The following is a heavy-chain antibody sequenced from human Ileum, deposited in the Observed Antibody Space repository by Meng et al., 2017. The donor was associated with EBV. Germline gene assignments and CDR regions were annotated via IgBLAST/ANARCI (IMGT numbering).Heavy chain of an antibody. Sequence: QLQLQESGPGLVKTSETLSLTCTVSGGSISSSDYYWGWIRQPPGKGLEWIGSLYFSGSTYSNPSLESRVTISVDTSNNQFSLKLSSVTAADTAVYYCARRGYSSGWYAYDYWGQGTLVTVSS. CDR2: LYFSGST. CDR1: GGSISSSDYY. J-gene: IGHJ4*02. CDR3: ARRGYSSGWYAYDY. D-gene: IGHD6-19*01. V-gene: IGHV4-39*01.